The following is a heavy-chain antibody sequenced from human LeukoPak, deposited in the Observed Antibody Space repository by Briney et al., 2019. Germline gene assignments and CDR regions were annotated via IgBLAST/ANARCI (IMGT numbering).Heavy chain of an antibody. CDR2: ISGYNGDT. CDR3: ARDGFRVGAYDAFDM. D-gene: IGHD1-26*01. V-gene: IGHV1-18*01. Sequence: ASVKVSCKASGYTFTTYGITCVRQAPGQGIQWMGWISGYNGDTNYAQNFQGRVIMTTDTSTNTAYMELWSLRSDDTAVYYCARDGFRVGAYDAFDMWGQGTMVTVSS. CDR1: GYTFTTYG. J-gene: IGHJ3*02.